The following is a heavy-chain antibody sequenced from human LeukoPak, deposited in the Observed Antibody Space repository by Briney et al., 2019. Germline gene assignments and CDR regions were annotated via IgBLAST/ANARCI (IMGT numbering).Heavy chain of an antibody. J-gene: IGHJ4*02. CDR2: INSDGSRT. Sequence: TGGSLRLSCAASGFTFNSYWMHWVRQVPGKGLVWVSRINSDGSRTSYGDSVKARFTISRDNAKSTLYLQMNSLRADDTAVYFCARGAESDYWGQGTLVTVSS. CDR3: ARGAESDY. CDR1: GFTFNSYW. V-gene: IGHV3-74*01.